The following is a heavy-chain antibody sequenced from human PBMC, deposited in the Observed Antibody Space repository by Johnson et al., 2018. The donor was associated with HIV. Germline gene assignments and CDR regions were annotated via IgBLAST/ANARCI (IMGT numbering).Heavy chain of an antibody. Sequence: QVQLVESGGGVVQPGRSLRLSCAASGFTFNDYYMTWVRPAPGEGLEWVSYISSSGSAIYYADSVKGRFTMSRANAKNSMFLQMNSLRADDTAVYYCARSRNYACDIWGQGTMVTVSS. CDR3: ARSRNYACDI. CDR1: GFTFNDYY. CDR2: ISSSGSAI. V-gene: IGHV3-11*04. J-gene: IGHJ3*02. D-gene: IGHD1-1*01.